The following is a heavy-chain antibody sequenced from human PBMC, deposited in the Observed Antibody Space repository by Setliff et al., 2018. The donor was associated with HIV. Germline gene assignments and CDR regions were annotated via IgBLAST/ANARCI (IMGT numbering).Heavy chain of an antibody. CDR1: GGSISSSNW. CDR2: IYHSGST. J-gene: IGHJ4*02. Sequence: SETLSLTCAVSGGSISSSNWWSWVRQSPGKGLEWIGEIYHSGSTNYNPSLKSRVIISVDKSKNQFSLKLNSVTAADTAVYYCASYYGADEPSYYFDFWGQGTQVTVSS. D-gene: IGHD3-22*01. CDR3: ASYYGADEPSYYFDF. V-gene: IGHV4-4*02.